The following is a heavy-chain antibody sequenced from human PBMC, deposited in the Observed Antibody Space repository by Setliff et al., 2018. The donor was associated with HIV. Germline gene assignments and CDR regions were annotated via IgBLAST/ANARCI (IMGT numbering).Heavy chain of an antibody. Sequence: PSETLSLTCSVSGASISNNNDYWGWIRQPPGKGLEWIGDISYSGSTYYNPSLKTRVTISIDSSKNQFSLKLSSVTAADTAVYYCARQGLTMFPGGGVPAPILYYFDFWGQGILVTVSS. J-gene: IGHJ4*02. CDR3: ARQGLTMFPGGGVPAPILYYFDF. CDR1: GASISNNNDY. CDR2: ISYSGST. V-gene: IGHV4-39*07. D-gene: IGHD3-10*01.